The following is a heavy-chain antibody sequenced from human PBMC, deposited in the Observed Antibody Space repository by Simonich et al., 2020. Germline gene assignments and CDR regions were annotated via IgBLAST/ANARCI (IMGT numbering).Heavy chain of an antibody. CDR1: GGSFSGYY. CDR3: ARRRKVRGVQYYFDY. CDR2: INHSGST. Sequence: QVQLQQWGAGLLKPSETLSLTCAVYGGSFSGYYWSWIRQPPGKGLEWIGEINHSGSTNYNPSLKRLVTISVDTSKNQFSLKLSSVTAADTAVYYCARRRKVRGVQYYFDYWGQGTLVTVSS. V-gene: IGHV4-34*01. J-gene: IGHJ4*02. D-gene: IGHD3-10*01.